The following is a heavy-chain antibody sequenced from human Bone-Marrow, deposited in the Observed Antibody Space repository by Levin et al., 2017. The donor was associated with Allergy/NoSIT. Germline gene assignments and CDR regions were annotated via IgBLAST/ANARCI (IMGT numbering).Heavy chain of an antibody. CDR2: IKQYGSET. V-gene: IGHV3-7*03. J-gene: IGHJ5*02. CDR3: ARDLDCYRTSCWSWFDL. D-gene: IGHD2-2*01. CDR1: GFTFSSYW. Sequence: GESLKISCAASGFTFSSYWMSWVRQAPGKGLEWVANIKQYGSETYYVDSVKGRFTISRDNAKNTLYLQMNNLRAEDTAVYYCARDLDCYRTSCWSWFDLWGQGTLVTVSS.